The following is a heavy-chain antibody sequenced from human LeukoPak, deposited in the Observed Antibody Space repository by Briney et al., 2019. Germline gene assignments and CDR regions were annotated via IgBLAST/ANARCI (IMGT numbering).Heavy chain of an antibody. V-gene: IGHV1-18*01. D-gene: IGHD6-19*01. CDR2: ISTYNGDT. CDR3: TRDPSNTSGWYIYFDY. Sequence: ASVVVSCKSSGYTFKKHTISWVRQAPGQGLEWMGWISTYNGDTKYAQNFQGRVTMTTDTSTSTAYMELRSLRSDDTAVYYCTRDPSNTSGWYIYFDYWGQGTPVTVSP. J-gene: IGHJ4*02. CDR1: GYTFKKHT.